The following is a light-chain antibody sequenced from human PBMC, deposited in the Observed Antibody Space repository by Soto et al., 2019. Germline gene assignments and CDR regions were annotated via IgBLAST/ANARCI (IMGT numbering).Light chain of an antibody. J-gene: IGKJ1*01. CDR3: QQLNGSPWT. CDR1: PAIASF. CDR2: GAP. Sequence: IQLTQSPSSLSASVGDRVTITCRASPAIASFLAWYQQKPGTAPKLLIYGAPTLQSGVPSRFSGSRSGTDYTLTIGSLQPEDFATYYCQQLNGSPWTVGQGTKVDIK. V-gene: IGKV1-9*01.